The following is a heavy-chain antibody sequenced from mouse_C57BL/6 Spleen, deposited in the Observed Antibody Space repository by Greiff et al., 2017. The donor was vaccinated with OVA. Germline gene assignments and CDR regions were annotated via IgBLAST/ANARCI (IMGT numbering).Heavy chain of an antibody. CDR1: GYTFTSYW. CDR2: IDPSDSET. CDR3: ARRFYGYDAGYFDV. D-gene: IGHD2-2*01. V-gene: IGHV1-52*01. J-gene: IGHJ1*03. Sequence: QVQLQQPGAELVRPGSSVKLSCKASGYTFTSYWMHWVKQRPIQGLEWIGNIDPSDSETHYNQKFKDKATLTVDKSSSTAYMQLSSLTSEDSAVYYCARRFYGYDAGYFDVWGTGTTVTVSS.